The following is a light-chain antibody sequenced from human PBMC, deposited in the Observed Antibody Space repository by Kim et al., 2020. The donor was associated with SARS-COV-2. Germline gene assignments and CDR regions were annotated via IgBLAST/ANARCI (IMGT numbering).Light chain of an antibody. CDR2: SNT. CDR3: QSYDSSLSGSV. V-gene: IGLV1-40*01. CDR1: SSNIGADYA. J-gene: IGLJ3*02. Sequence: QAVVTQPPSVSGAPGQTVTISCTGSSSNIGADYAVHWYQQFPGTAPKLLIYSNTNRPSGVPDRFSGSKSGTSASLAITGLQPEDEADYYCQSYDSSLSGSVFGGGTQLTVL.